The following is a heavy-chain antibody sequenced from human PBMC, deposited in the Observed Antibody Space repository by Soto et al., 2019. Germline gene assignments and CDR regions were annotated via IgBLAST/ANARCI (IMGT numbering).Heavy chain of an antibody. Sequence: VQLVESGGGLVQPGGSLRLSCAASGFTVSSNYMSWVRQAPGKGLEWVSVIYSGGSTYYADSVKGRFTISRHNSKNTLYLQMNSLRAEDTAVYYCARGSIGAAAGWAGWFDPWGQGTLVTVSS. CDR2: IYSGGST. D-gene: IGHD6-13*01. V-gene: IGHV3-53*04. CDR3: ARGSIGAAAGWAGWFDP. J-gene: IGHJ5*02. CDR1: GFTVSSNY.